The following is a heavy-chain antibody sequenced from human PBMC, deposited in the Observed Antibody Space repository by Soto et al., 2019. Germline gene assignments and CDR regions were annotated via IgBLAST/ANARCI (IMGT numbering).Heavy chain of an antibody. Sequence: QVQLQQWGAGPLRPLETLSLTCGVSGGSFSGYYWAWIRQSPGKGLEWIGEFNGRGSINYNPSLKSRFSISFDTSKTNYSLNLRSVTAAATAVYYCARESHDILTGPPWVWYFDLWGRGTLVTV. CDR2: FNGRGSI. CDR3: ARESHDILTGPPWVWYFDL. D-gene: IGHD3-9*01. J-gene: IGHJ2*01. V-gene: IGHV4-34*01. CDR1: GGSFSGYY.